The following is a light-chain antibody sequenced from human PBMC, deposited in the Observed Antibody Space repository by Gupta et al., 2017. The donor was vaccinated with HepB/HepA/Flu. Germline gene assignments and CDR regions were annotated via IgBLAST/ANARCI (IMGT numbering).Light chain of an antibody. CDR1: SSNVGSNN. J-gene: IGLJ2*01. CDR3: AAWDTSLNAVV. Sequence: HSVLTQSTSISGTPGQRVTISCSGSSSNVGSNNVNWYQQLPGTAPKLLIYYNDERPSGVPDRISGSKSGTSASLAISGLQSEDEAYYYCAAWDTSLNAVVFGGGTKLTVL. CDR2: YND. V-gene: IGLV1-44*01.